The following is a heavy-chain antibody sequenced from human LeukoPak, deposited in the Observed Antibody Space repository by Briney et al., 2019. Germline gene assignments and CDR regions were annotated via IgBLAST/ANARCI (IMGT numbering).Heavy chain of an antibody. CDR1: GFTFSDYY. D-gene: IGHD5-18*01. CDR2: ISSSGSTI. Sequence: GGSLRLSCAASGFTFSDYYMSWIRQAPGKGLEWVSYISSSGSTIYYADSVKGRFTISRDNARNSLYLQMNSLRAEDTAVYYCAREYRGYSYGSLFGFDYWGQGTLVTVSS. V-gene: IGHV3-11*04. CDR3: AREYRGYSYGSLFGFDY. J-gene: IGHJ4*02.